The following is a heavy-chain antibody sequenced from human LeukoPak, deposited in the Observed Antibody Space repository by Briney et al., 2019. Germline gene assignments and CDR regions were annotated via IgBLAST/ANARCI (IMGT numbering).Heavy chain of an antibody. CDR1: GFTFSESL. CDR3: ATYTNWVAGDV. J-gene: IGHJ6*02. V-gene: IGHV3-7*01. Sequence: GGSLRLSCAASGFTFSESLMSWVRQAPGQGPEWVAAIKADGSEEDYVDSVKGRFTISRDNAKNTLYLQMNSLRVEDTAVYYCATYTNWVAGDVWGQGTTVSVSS. CDR2: IKADGSEE. D-gene: IGHD1-1*01.